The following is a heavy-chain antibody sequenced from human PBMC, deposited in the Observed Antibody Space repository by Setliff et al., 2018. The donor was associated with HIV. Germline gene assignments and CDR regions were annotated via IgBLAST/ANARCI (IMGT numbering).Heavy chain of an antibody. J-gene: IGHJ3*02. D-gene: IGHD3-10*01. CDR1: GGSSRTYS. CDR2: FIAVLDIT. CDR3: AGPRGDEAFDI. V-gene: IGHV1-69*10. Sequence: GASVKVSCKASGGSSRTYSINWVRQAPGQGLEWMGQFIAVLDITSYAQKFQGRLTTTADESTSTMYMELSSLRSDDTAVYYCAGPRGDEAFDIWGQGTMVTVSS.